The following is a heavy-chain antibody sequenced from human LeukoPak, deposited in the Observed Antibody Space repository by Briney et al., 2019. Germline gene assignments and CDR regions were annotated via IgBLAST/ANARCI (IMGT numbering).Heavy chain of an antibody. D-gene: IGHD3-10*01. CDR2: ISYDGKVT. V-gene: IGHV3-30*18. CDR1: GFMFSNFG. CDR3: AKERDYRVSTSCDY. Sequence: GGSLRLSCAASGFMFSNFGMHWVRQAPGKGLEGMAVISYDGKVTYYADSVKGRFTISRDNSKNTLYLQMTSLRGEDTALYYCAKERDYRVSTSCDYWGQGTQVTVSS. J-gene: IGHJ4*02.